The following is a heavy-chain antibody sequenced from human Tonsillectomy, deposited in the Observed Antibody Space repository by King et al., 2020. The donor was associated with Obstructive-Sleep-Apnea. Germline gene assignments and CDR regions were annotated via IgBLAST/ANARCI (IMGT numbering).Heavy chain of an antibody. V-gene: IGHV3-74*01. J-gene: IGHJ2*01. CDR3: ARAQDIVVVPAGGYFDL. D-gene: IGHD2-2*01. CDR2: INSDGSST. CDR1: GFTFSSYW. Sequence: EVQLVESGGGLVQPGGSLRLSCAASGFTFSSYWMHWVRHAPGKGLVWVSRINSDGSSTSYADSVKGRFTISRDNAKNTLYLQMNSLRAEDTAVYYCARAQDIVVVPAGGYFDLWGRGTLVTVSS.